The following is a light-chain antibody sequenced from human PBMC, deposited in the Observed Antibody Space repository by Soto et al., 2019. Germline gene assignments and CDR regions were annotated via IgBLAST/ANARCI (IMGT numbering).Light chain of an antibody. CDR2: DVS. CDR3: SSYTSSSTLVV. CDR1: SSDVGGYNY. J-gene: IGLJ2*01. Sequence: QSALTQPASVSGSPGQSITISCTGTSSDVGGYNYVSWYQQHPGKAPKLMIYDVSNRPSGVSNRFSGSKSGNTASLTISGLQAEEEVDYYCSSYTSSSTLVVFGGGTQLTVL. V-gene: IGLV2-14*01.